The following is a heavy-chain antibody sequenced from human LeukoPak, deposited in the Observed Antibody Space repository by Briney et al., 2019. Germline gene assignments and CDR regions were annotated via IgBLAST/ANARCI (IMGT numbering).Heavy chain of an antibody. CDR3: ARRLGGSGYLDY. J-gene: IGHJ4*02. D-gene: IGHD3-22*01. Sequence: PSETLSLTCTVSGGSINSYYWSWIRQPPGKGLELIGYIYYSGNTNYNPSLESRVTISVDTSKNKFSLKLSSVTAADTAVYYCARRLGGSGYLDYWGQGILVTVSS. CDR1: GGSINSYY. CDR2: IYYSGNT. V-gene: IGHV4-59*01.